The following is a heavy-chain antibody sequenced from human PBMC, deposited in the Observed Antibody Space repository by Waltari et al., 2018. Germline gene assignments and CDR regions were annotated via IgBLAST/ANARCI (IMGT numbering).Heavy chain of an antibody. CDR1: GYTFTGYY. J-gene: IGHJ4*02. Sequence: QVQLVQSGAEVKKPGASVKVSCKDSGYTFTGYYMHWVRQAPGQGLEWIRWINPTRGGTNYAQKFQGRVTMTRDTSISTAYMELSRLRSDDTAVYYCARDIVVVVAATQLGYWGQGTLVTVSS. CDR2: INPTRGGT. CDR3: ARDIVVVVAATQLGY. D-gene: IGHD2-15*01. V-gene: IGHV1-2*02.